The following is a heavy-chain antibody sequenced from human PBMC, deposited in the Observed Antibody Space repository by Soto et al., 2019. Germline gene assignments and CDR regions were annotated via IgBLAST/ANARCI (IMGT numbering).Heavy chain of an antibody. J-gene: IGHJ5*02. V-gene: IGHV3-53*01. CDR2: LYSGGTT. CDR1: VFIVINNY. CDR3: VRDRGGSYWLDP. Sequence: PGCSLRLSCASSVFIVINNYMSWVRQAPGKGLEWVSILYSGGTTYYADSVKGRFTFSRDNSENTVFLQMNNLRVEDTAVYYCVRDRGGSYWLDPWGQGTLVTVSS. D-gene: IGHD2-15*01.